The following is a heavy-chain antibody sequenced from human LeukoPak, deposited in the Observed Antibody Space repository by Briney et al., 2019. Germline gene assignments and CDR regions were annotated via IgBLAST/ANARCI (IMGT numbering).Heavy chain of an antibody. D-gene: IGHD2-2*01. V-gene: IGHV3-30*02. J-gene: IGHJ4*02. CDR2: IRYDGSNK. CDR3: ATLAARYCSSTSCYQHFDY. CDR1: GFTFSYYY. Sequence: GGSLRLSCAASGFTFSYYYMSWIRQAPGKGLEWVAFIRYDGSNKYYADSVKGRFTISRDNSKNTLYLQMNSLRAEDTAVYYCATLAARYCSSTSCYQHFDYWGQGTLVTVSS.